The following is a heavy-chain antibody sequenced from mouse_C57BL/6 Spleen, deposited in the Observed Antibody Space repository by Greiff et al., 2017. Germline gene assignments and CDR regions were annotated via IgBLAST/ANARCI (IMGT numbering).Heavy chain of an antibody. CDR3: ARSTIDDGYYGD. Sequence: VQLQQSGPELVKPGASVKISCKASGYTFTDYYMNWVKQSHGKSLEWIGDINPNNGGTSYNQKFKGKATLTVDKSSSTAYMELRSLTSEDSAVYYCARSTIDDGYYGDWGQGTTLTVSS. J-gene: IGHJ2*01. V-gene: IGHV1-26*01. CDR1: GYTFTDYY. CDR2: INPNNGGT. D-gene: IGHD2-3*01.